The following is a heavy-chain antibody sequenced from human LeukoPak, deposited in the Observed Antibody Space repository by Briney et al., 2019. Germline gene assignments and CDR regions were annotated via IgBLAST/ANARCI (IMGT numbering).Heavy chain of an antibody. D-gene: IGHD3-10*01. CDR3: TTSYYYGSGSYRDANDAFDI. V-gene: IGHV3-15*01. CDR2: IKSKTDGGTT. CDR1: GFTFSNAW. J-gene: IGHJ3*02. Sequence: KSGGSLRLSCAASGFTFSNAWMSWVRQAPGKGLEWVGRIKSKTDGGTTDYAAPVKGRFTISRDDSKNTLYLQMDSLKTEDTAVYYCTTSYYYGSGSYRDANDAFDIWGQGTMVTVSS.